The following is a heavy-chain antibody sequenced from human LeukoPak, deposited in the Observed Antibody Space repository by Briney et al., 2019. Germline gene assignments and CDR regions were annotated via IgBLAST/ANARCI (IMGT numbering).Heavy chain of an antibody. CDR3: ARERIAAAGTSYYYYGMDV. CDR1: GFTFSSYA. V-gene: IGHV3-30*09. Sequence: QPGRSLRLSCAASGFTFSSYAMHWVRQAPGKGLEWVAVISYDGSNKYYADSVKGRFAISRDNSKNTLYLQMNRLRAEDTAVYYCARERIAAAGTSYYYYGMDVWGQGTTVTVSS. J-gene: IGHJ6*02. D-gene: IGHD6-13*01. CDR2: ISYDGSNK.